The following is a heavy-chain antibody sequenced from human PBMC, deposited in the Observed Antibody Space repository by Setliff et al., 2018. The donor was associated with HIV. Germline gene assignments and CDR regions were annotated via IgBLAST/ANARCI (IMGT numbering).Heavy chain of an antibody. V-gene: IGHV3-7*01. Sequence: GGYMRVYGVAFGFTFTDNWMSWVRQARGKGLEWVANVRQDGSEKYYLDSVKGRFTISRDNAKNSVYLQMNSLRAEDTAVYYCARGSGYHTNWVHGLLVTVSS. J-gene: IGHJ4*01. D-gene: IGHD2-2*01. CDR1: GFTFTDNW. CDR3: ARGSGYHTN. CDR2: VRQDGSEK.